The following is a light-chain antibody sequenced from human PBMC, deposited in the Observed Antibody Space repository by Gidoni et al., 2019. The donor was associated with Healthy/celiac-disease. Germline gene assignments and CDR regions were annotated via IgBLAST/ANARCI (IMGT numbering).Light chain of an antibody. V-gene: IGLV2-14*01. J-gene: IGLJ2*01. CDR1: SSDVGGYNY. CDR3: SSYTSSSVV. Sequence: QSALTQPASVSGSPGQSITISCTGTSSDVGGYNYVSRYQQHPGKAPKLMIYDVSNRPSGVSNRFSGSKSGNTASLTNSGLQAEDEADYYCSSYTSSSVVFGGGTKLTVL. CDR2: DVS.